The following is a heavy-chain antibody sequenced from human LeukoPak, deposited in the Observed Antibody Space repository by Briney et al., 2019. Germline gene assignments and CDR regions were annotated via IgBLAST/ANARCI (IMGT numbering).Heavy chain of an antibody. CDR1: GFTFSNYA. CDR3: AKEGIVVVPAAKYMDV. D-gene: IGHD2-2*01. Sequence: PGGSLRLSCAASGFTFSNYAMSWVRQAPGKGLEWVSAISGSGGSTYYADSVKGRFTISRDNSKNTLYLQMNSLRAKDTAVYYCAKEGIVVVPAAKYMDVWGKGTTVTVSS. J-gene: IGHJ6*03. CDR2: ISGSGGST. V-gene: IGHV3-23*01.